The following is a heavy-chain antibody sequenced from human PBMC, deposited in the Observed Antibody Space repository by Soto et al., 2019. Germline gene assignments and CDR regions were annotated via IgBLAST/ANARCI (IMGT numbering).Heavy chain of an antibody. CDR3: TLGSWSAETFDI. J-gene: IGHJ3*02. CDR2: ILPMLDIT. CDR1: GGTFSTYT. D-gene: IGHD6-13*01. Sequence: QVQLVQSGAEVKKPGSSVKGSCKASGGTFSTYTIIWVRQAPGQGLEWMGRILPMLDITNSAQRFQGRVTITADKSTSTAYLELSSLRSEDTAVYYCTLGSWSAETFDIWGRGTMVTVSS. V-gene: IGHV1-69*02.